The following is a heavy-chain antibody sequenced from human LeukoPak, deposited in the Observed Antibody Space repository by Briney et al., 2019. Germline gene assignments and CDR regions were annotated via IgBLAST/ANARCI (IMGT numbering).Heavy chain of an antibody. CDR2: ISSSSSYI. CDR3: ARSGNYYGSGSKWFDP. D-gene: IGHD3-10*01. Sequence: GGSLRLSCAASGFTFSSYSMNWVRQAPGKGLEWVSSISSSSSYIYYADSVKGRFTISRDNAKNSLYLQMNSLRAEDTAVYYCARSGNYYGSGSKWFDPWGQGTLVTVSS. V-gene: IGHV3-21*01. J-gene: IGHJ5*02. CDR1: GFTFSSYS.